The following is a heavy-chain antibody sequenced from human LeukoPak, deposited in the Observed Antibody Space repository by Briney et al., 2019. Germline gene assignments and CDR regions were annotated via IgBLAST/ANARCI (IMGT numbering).Heavy chain of an antibody. CDR2: INTSGETT. V-gene: IGHV1-46*01. Sequence: ASVKVSCKASGYTFSMYYMHWVRQPPGQGLGLMGIINTSGETTAYAQRFQGRVTMTCDTSTNKLYMELSSLRSEDTAVYYCARGGDFGDYFEHWGQGTLVTVSS. CDR1: GYTFSMYY. J-gene: IGHJ4*01. CDR3: ARGGDFGDYFEH. D-gene: IGHD4-17*01.